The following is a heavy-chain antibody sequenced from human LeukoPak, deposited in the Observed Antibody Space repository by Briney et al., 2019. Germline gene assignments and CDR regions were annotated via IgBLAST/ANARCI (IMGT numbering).Heavy chain of an antibody. V-gene: IGHV3-33*01. CDR1: GFTFSSYG. J-gene: IGHJ6*02. CDR2: IWYDGSNK. CDR3: ASNRWESGSWYGMDV. Sequence: GGSLRLSCAASGFTFSSYGMHWVRQAPGKGLEWVAVIWYDGSNKYYADSVKGRFTISRDNSKNTLYLQMNSLRAEDTAVYYCASNRWESGSWYGMDVWGQGTTVTVSS. D-gene: IGHD1-26*01.